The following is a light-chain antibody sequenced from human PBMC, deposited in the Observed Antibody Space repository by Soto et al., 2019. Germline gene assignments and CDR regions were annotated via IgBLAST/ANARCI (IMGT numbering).Light chain of an antibody. V-gene: IGKV3-20*01. Sequence: EIVLTQSPGTLSLSPGERATLSCRASQSVSSSYLAWYQQKPGQAPRLLIYGASSRATGIPDRFSGSGSGTDFTLTISRLEPEDFGVYYCQQYGSSPTWTFGQGTKVEIK. J-gene: IGKJ1*01. CDR1: QSVSSSY. CDR2: GAS. CDR3: QQYGSSPTWT.